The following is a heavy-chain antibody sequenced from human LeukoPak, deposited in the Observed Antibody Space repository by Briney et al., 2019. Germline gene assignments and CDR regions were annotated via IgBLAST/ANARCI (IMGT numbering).Heavy chain of an antibody. CDR1: GFTFSDYY. Sequence: GGSLRLSCAASGFTFSDYYMSWVRQAPGKGLEWVSYISSSGSTIYYADSVKGRFTISKDNAKNSLYLQMNSLRAEDTAIYYCARDYSCSSTSCYTARSDAFDIWGQGTMVTVSS. J-gene: IGHJ3*02. V-gene: IGHV3-11*04. CDR3: ARDYSCSSTSCYTARSDAFDI. D-gene: IGHD2-2*02. CDR2: ISSSGSTI.